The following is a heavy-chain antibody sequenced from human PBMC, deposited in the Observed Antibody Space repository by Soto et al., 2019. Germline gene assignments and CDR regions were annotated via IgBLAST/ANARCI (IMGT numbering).Heavy chain of an antibody. D-gene: IGHD2-2*01. CDR3: AKGYCSSPICDLERFDY. Sequence: QVQLVESGGGVVQPGRSLRLSCAASGFTFSNYAMQWVRQAPGKGLEWVAVISFDGTNKYYEDSVEGRFTISRDNSRNTLYLQMNSLRAEDTAVHYCAKGYCSSPICDLERFDYWGRGILVTVSS. J-gene: IGHJ4*02. V-gene: IGHV3-30*18. CDR1: GFTFSNYA. CDR2: ISFDGTNK.